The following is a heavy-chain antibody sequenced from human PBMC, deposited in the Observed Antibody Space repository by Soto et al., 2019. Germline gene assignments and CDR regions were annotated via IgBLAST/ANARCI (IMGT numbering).Heavy chain of an antibody. V-gene: IGHV3-23*01. J-gene: IGHJ4*02. CDR2: ISGSGGST. CDR1: GFTFSSYA. CDR3: AKTQDYHRVMSFDY. Sequence: AGGSLRLSCAASGFTFSSYAMSWVRQAPGKGLEWVSAISGSGGSTYYADSVKGRFTISRDNSKNTLYLQMNSLRAEDTAVYYCAKTQDYHRVMSFDYWGQGTLVTVSS. D-gene: IGHD3-16*01.